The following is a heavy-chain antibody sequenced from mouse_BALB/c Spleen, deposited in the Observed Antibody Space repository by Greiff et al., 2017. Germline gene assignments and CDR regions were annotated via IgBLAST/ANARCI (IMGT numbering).Heavy chain of an antibody. Sequence: QVQLQQSGAELAKPGASVKMSCKASGYTFTSYWMHWVKQRPGQGLEWIGYINPSTGYTEYNQKFKDKATLTADKSSSTAYMQLSSLTSEDSAVYYCARRRGPMDYWGQGTSGTVSS. V-gene: IGHV1-7*01. J-gene: IGHJ4*01. CDR2: INPSTGYT. CDR3: ARRRGPMDY. CDR1: GYTFTSYW.